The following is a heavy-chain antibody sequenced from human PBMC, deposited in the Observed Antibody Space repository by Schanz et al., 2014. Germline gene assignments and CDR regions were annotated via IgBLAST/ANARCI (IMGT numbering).Heavy chain of an antibody. V-gene: IGHV3-23*01. J-gene: IGHJ3*02. CDR1: GFTFSSYA. CDR2: ISGSGGST. CDR3: AKGRFGELSAFDI. D-gene: IGHD3-10*01. Sequence: EVHLLDSGGGLVQPGGSLRLSCAASGFTFSSYAMSWVRQAPGKGLLWVSAISGSGGSTYYADSVKGRFTISRDNSKNTLYLQMNSLRAEDTAVYYCAKGRFGELSAFDIWGQGTMVTVSS.